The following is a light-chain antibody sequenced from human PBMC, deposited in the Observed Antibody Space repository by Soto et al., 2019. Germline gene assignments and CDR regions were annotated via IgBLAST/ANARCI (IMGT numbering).Light chain of an antibody. J-gene: IGKJ5*01. Sequence: DIQMTQSPSTLSASVGDRVTITCRASQSISSWLAWYQQKPGKAPKLLIYKASSLESGVPSRFSGSGSGTEFTLTISSLQPDDFATYYCQQYDNFPRAINFGRGTRLEIK. CDR2: KAS. V-gene: IGKV1-5*03. CDR3: QQYDNFPRAIN. CDR1: QSISSW.